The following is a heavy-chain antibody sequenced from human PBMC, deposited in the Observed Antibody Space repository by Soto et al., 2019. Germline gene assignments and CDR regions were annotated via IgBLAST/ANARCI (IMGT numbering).Heavy chain of an antibody. J-gene: IGHJ4*02. D-gene: IGHD6-19*01. Sequence: SETLSLTCAVSGGSITIGNWWTWVRQPPGKGLEWIGEINHSGSTNYDPSLKSRVTISVDKSKNQFSLKLTSVTAADTAVYYCATLGGRGWDNFDYWGQGTLVTVSS. V-gene: IGHV4-4*02. CDR1: GGSITIGNW. CDR3: ATLGGRGWDNFDY. CDR2: INHSGST.